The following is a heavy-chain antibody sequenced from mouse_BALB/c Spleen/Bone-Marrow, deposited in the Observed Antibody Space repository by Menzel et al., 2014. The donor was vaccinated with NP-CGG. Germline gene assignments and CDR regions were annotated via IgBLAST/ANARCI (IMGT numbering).Heavy chain of an antibody. CDR1: GYTFTGYY. J-gene: IGHJ3*01. CDR2: INPNNGDT. V-gene: IGHV1-26*01. Sequence: VQLQQSGPELVKPGASVKMSCKASGYTFTGYYMKWVKQSHGKNLEWIGDINPNNGDTFYNQKFKGKATLTVDTSSSTAYMQLNSLTSEDSAVYYCVTKGSSGYGLFAYWGQGTLVTVSA. CDR3: VTKGSSGYGLFAY. D-gene: IGHD3-1*01.